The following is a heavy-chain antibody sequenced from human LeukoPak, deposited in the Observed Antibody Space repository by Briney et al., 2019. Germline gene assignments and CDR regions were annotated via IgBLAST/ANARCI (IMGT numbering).Heavy chain of an antibody. Sequence: ASVKVSCKASGYTFTSYDINWVRQATGQGLEWMGWMNPKNGRTGYAPKFQGRVTFTRDTSIYTAYMELSGLRSEDTAVYYCARSYGGNWFDPWGQGTLVTVSS. CDR3: ARSYGGNWFDP. CDR1: GYTFTSYD. CDR2: MNPKNGRT. V-gene: IGHV1-8*03. J-gene: IGHJ5*02. D-gene: IGHD5-18*01.